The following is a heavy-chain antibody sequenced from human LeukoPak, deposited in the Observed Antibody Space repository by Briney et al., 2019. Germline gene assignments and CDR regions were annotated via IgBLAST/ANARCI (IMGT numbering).Heavy chain of an antibody. CDR3: AKQLGYCSDGSCYFPY. Sequence: PGGSLRLSCAASGLTFSSSAMSWVRQAPGKGLEWVSAISNNGSYTYYADSVQGRFTISRDSSKSTLCLQMNSLRAEDTAVYYCAKQLGYCSDGSCYFPYWGQGTLVTVSS. CDR1: GLTFSSSA. J-gene: IGHJ4*02. D-gene: IGHD2-15*01. V-gene: IGHV3-23*01. CDR2: ISNNGSYT.